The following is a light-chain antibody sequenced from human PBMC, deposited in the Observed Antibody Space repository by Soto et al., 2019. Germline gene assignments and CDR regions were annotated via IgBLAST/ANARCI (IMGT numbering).Light chain of an antibody. CDR1: QRIRNY. Sequence: DVQMTQSPSSLSASVGDRVTITCRASQRIRNYLNWYQQKPGKAPKLLIFAASSLQSGVPSRFSSSESGTDFTLTISSLQPKDFATYYCQQSYSTPRVTFGQGTKVEIK. V-gene: IGKV1-39*01. CDR2: AAS. CDR3: QQSYSTPRVT. J-gene: IGKJ1*01.